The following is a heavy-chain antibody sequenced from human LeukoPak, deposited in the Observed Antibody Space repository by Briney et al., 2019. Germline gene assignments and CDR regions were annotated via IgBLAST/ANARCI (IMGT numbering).Heavy chain of an antibody. Sequence: GVSVKFSYTASEYAFTIYAMNCVRQAPGQGLESMGWLNTHTGNPTYAQGFTGRLVFSLDNSVSTPYLQICSLEAADTAVYDCARDLYTRGDNWFDPWGQGTLVTVSS. CDR3: ARDLYTRGDNWFDP. D-gene: IGHD6-19*01. V-gene: IGHV7-4-1*01. CDR2: LNTHTGNP. J-gene: IGHJ5*02. CDR1: EYAFTIYA.